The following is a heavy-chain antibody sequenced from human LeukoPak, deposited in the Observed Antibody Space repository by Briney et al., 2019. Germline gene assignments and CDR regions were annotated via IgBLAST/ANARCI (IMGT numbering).Heavy chain of an antibody. J-gene: IGHJ5*02. CDR3: ARGSTMVRGVTNWFDP. D-gene: IGHD3-10*01. CDR2: INPNSGGT. CDR1: GYTFTGYY. V-gene: IGHV1-2*02. Sequence: GASVKVSCKASGYTFTGYYMHWVRQAPGQGLEWMGWINPNSGGTNYARKFQGRVTMTRDTSISTAYMELSRLRSDDTAVYYCARGSTMVRGVTNWFDPWGQGTLVTVSS.